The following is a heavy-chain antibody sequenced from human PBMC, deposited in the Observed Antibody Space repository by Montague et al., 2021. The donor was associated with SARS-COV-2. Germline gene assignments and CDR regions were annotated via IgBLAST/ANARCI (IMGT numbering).Heavy chain of an antibody. V-gene: IGHV4-31*03. CDR3: ARDRGYFDWLFHSDYYYYGMDV. Sequence: SLSLTCTVSGGSISSGGYYWNWIRQHPGKGLEWIGYIYYSGSTYYNPSLKSRVTISVDTSKNQFSLKLSSVTAADTAVYYCARDRGYFDWLFHSDYYYYGMDVWGQGTTVTVSS. D-gene: IGHD3-9*01. CDR2: IYYSGST. CDR1: GGSISSGGYY. J-gene: IGHJ6*02.